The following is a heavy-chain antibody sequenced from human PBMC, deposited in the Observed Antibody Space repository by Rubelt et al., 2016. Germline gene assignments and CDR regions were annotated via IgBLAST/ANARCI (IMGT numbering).Heavy chain of an antibody. J-gene: IGHJ4*02. V-gene: IGHV4-34*01. D-gene: IGHD6-13*01. CDR2: IYYSGST. CDR1: GGSFSGYY. Sequence: QVQLQQWGAGLLKPSETLSLTCAVYGGSFSGYYWSWIRQPPGKGLEWIGSIYYSGSTYYNPSLKSRVTISVDTSKNQFSLKLSSVTAADTAVYYCARGYSSSWYLGFQPDFDYWGQGTPVTVSS. CDR3: ARGYSSSWYLGFQPDFDY.